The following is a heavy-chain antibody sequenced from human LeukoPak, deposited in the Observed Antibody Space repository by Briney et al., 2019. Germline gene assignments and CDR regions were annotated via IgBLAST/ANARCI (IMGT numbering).Heavy chain of an antibody. CDR1: GGSISSYY. CDR2: IYYSGST. D-gene: IGHD2-21*02. Sequence: SETLSLTCTVSGGSISSYYWSWIRQPPGKGLEWIGYIYYSGSTNYNPSLKSRVTISVDTSKNQFSLKLSSVTAADTAVYYCARGARVVTFDYWGRGTMVAVSS. CDR3: ARGARVVTFDY. V-gene: IGHV4-59*01. J-gene: IGHJ4*02.